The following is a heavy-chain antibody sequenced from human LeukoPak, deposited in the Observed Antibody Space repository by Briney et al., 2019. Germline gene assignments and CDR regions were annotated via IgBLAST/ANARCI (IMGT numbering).Heavy chain of an antibody. CDR3: VKDILRGDLAAPGRDPYDAFDV. Sequence: GGSLRLSCPASGFFFADSAIHWVRQAPWKGLEWLSLIRWVGRSASHADSGKGRFTISKDNSKKSLYLQMKSLRREDTAFYYCVKDILRGDLAAPGRDPYDAFDVWGQGTMVTVSS. CDR2: IRWVGRSA. V-gene: IGHV3-43D*03. CDR1: GFFFADSA. J-gene: IGHJ3*01. D-gene: IGHD6-13*01.